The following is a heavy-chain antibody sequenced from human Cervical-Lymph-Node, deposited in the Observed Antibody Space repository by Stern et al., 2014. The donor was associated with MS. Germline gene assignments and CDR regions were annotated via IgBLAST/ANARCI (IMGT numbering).Heavy chain of an antibody. J-gene: IGHJ6*02. Sequence: QVQLVQSGPGLVKPSQTLSLTCTVSSGSISSGGYDWALIRQYPRRGLEWIGYIFSSGSTFYNPSLKSRVTISLDTSKNQFFLRLTSVTAADTAVYYCAREHYYGAGSQHGMDVWGQGTTVTVSS. D-gene: IGHD3-10*01. CDR2: IFSSGST. CDR3: AREHYYGAGSQHGMDV. CDR1: SGSISSGGYD. V-gene: IGHV4-31*03.